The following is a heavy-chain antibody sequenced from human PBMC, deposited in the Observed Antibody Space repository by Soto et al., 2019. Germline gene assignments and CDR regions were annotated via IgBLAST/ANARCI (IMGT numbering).Heavy chain of an antibody. Sequence: QVQLQQWGAGLLKPSETLSLTCAVYGGSFSGYYWSWIRQPPGKGLEWIGEINHSGSTNYNPSLKQRVHISVATSKTQFSLKLSPVTAADTAVYDCARGLTHVLLWVGESGQTPSNWFDPWGQGTLVTVSS. CDR3: ARGLTHVLLWVGESGQTPSNWFDP. CDR2: INHSGST. J-gene: IGHJ5*02. D-gene: IGHD3-10*01. CDR1: GGSFSGYY. V-gene: IGHV4-34*01.